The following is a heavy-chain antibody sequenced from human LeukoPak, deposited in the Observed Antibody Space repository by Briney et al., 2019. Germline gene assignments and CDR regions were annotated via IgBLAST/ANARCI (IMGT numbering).Heavy chain of an antibody. Sequence: SETLSLTCAVYGGSLSGYYWSWIRQPPGKGLEWIGEINQSGITNYNTYLKRRVTISVYTSKNQFSLKLSAGTAADTAVYYCARFIRGSGRGFDYWGEGTLVTVSS. CDR2: INQSGIT. CDR1: GGSLSGYY. J-gene: IGHJ4*02. V-gene: IGHV4-34*01. CDR3: ARFIRGSGRGFDY. D-gene: IGHD3-10*01.